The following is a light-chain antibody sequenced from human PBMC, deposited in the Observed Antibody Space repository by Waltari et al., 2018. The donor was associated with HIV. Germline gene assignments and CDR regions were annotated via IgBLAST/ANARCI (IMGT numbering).Light chain of an antibody. CDR3: QVCDSSSDHVV. CDR1: NVGSKS. CDR2: YDT. J-gene: IGLJ2*01. V-gene: IGLV3-21*04. Sequence: SYVLTQPPSVSVAPGKMARVTCGGNNVGSKSVFWYQQKPGQAPVLVIYYDTDRPSGIPERFSGSNSGNTATLTISRVEAGDESDYYCQVCDSSSDHVVFGGGTKLTVL.